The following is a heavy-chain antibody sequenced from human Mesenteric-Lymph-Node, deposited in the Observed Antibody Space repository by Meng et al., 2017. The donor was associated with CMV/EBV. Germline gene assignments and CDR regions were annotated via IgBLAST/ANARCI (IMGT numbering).Heavy chain of an antibody. CDR3: ARPFPSWQSPRLDPFGA. J-gene: IGHJ5*02. CDR2: VHYTGST. CDR1: GDSISSFYY. D-gene: IGHD6-19*01. Sequence: LHLRESGPGQVKPSETLSLTCTVSGDSISSFYYWGWIRQPPGRGLEWIGSVHYTGSTYYSPSLKSRVTVSVDTSKNQFSLRLTSVTAADTAVYYCARPFPSWQSPRLDPFGAWGQGTLVTVSS. V-gene: IGHV4-39*01.